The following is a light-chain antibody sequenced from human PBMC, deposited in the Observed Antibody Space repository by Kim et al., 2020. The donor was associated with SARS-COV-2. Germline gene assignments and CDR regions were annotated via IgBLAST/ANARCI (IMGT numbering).Light chain of an antibody. J-gene: IGLJ2*01. V-gene: IGLV3-19*01. Sequence: SSELTQDPAVSVALGQPVTITCQGDSLRLYYASWYQQKPGQAPQLVIYGKNSRPSGIPDRFSGSSSGNTASLTITGAQAEDEADYYCNSRDNSGYYVVFGGGTQLTVL. CDR1: SLRLYY. CDR2: GKN. CDR3: NSRDNSGYYVV.